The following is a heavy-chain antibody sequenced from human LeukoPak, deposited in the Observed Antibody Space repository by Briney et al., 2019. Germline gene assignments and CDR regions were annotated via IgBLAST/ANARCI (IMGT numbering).Heavy chain of an antibody. CDR3: ARGRWLQLDYFDY. CDR2: IHYSGYT. CDR1: GGSISSSSYY. Sequence: SETLSLTCTVSGGSISSSSYYWGWIRQPPGKGLDWIGSIHYSGYTYYNPSLKSRVTISVDTSKNQFSLKLSSVTAADTAVYYCARGRWLQLDYFDYWGQGTLVTVSS. V-gene: IGHV4-39*07. J-gene: IGHJ4*02. D-gene: IGHD5-24*01.